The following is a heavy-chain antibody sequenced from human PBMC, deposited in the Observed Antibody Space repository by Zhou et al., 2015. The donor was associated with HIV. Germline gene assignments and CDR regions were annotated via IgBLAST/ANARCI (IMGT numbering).Heavy chain of an antibody. CDR3: ATDDIGGYHSFNY. V-gene: IGHV1-18*01. CDR1: GDTFRYYA. Sequence: QVQLVQSGAEVKKPGASVKVSCKASGDTFRYYAISWVRQSPGQGLEWMGWINGDNGKTRYAQKFQGRVTLTTDRSTKTAFMELTYLRSDDAATYFCATDDIGGYHSFNYWGRGNPGQRLL. D-gene: IGHD3-22*01. J-gene: IGHJ4*02. CDR2: INGDNGKT.